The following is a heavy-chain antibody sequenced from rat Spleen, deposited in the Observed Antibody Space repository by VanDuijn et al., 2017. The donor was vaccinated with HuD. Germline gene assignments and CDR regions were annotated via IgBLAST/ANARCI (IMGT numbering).Heavy chain of an antibody. V-gene: IGHV5-19*01. CDR3: AAGTTGIPNY. D-gene: IGHD1-9*01. CDR2: SSPSGDTT. Sequence: EVQLVESGGGLVQPGRSLKLSCAASGFTFRNYGTHWVRQAPTKGLEWVASSSPSGDTTYYGDSVRGRFTISRDNTKSTLYLQMDSLTSEDTATYYCAAGTTGIPNYWGQGVMVTVSS. CDR1: GFTFRNYG. J-gene: IGHJ2*01.